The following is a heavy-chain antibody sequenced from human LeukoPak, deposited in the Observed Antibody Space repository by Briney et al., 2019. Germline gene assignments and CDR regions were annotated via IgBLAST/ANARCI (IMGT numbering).Heavy chain of an antibody. CDR1: GFTFSSYG. V-gene: IGHV3-23*01. D-gene: IGHD3-3*01. J-gene: IGHJ4*02. Sequence: GGSLRLSCAASGFTFSSYGMSWVRQAPGKGLEWVSGISGSGGSTYYADSVKGRFTISRDNSKNTLYLQMNSLRAEDTAVHYCAKRGSGYNQFDYWGQGTLVTVSS. CDR2: ISGSGGST. CDR3: AKRGSGYNQFDY.